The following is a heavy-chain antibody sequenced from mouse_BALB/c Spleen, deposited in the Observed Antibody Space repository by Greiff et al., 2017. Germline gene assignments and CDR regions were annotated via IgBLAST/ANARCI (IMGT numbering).Heavy chain of an antibody. CDR1: GFTFSSFG. D-gene: IGHD2-14*01. J-gene: IGHJ4*01. CDR2: ISSGSSTI. Sequence: EVQVVESGGGLVQPGGSRKLSCAASGFTFSSFGMHWVRQAPEKGLEWVAYISSGSSTIYYADTVKGRFTISRDNPKNTLFLQMTSLRSEDTAMYYCARRGNYRSYAMDYWGQGTSVTVSA. V-gene: IGHV5-17*02. CDR3: ARRGNYRSYAMDY.